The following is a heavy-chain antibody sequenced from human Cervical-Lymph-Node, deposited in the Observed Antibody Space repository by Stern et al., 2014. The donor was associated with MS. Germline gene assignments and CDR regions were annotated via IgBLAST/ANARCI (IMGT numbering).Heavy chain of an antibody. J-gene: IGHJ4*02. CDR1: GFTVRRDY. D-gene: IGHD1-1*01. V-gene: IGHV3-53*01. CDR3: ARDTSSPERSDW. Sequence: EVQLVESGGGVIQPGGSLRLSCTASGFTVRRDYMTWVRQAPGKGLEWVALITNVGSTFYTDSLKGRFTISRDDSKNTVYLHMTSLRAEDTAMYYCARDTSSPERSDWWGQGTLVTVSS. CDR2: ITNVGST.